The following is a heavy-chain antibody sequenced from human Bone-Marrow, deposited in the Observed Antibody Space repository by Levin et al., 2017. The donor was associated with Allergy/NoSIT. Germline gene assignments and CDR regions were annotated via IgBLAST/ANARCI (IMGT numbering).Heavy chain of an antibody. CDR2: IYYSGNT. V-gene: IGHV4-31*03. CDR1: CGSIRSGGYY. J-gene: IGHJ4*02. CDR3: AREDGSTIDY. Sequence: SQTLSLTCTVSCGSIRSGGYYWSWIRQQPGKGLEWIGYIYYSGNTYYNPSLKSRVMISVDTSKNQFSLKVSSVTAADTAVYYCAREDGSTIDYWGQGILVTVSS. D-gene: IGHD1/OR15-1a*01.